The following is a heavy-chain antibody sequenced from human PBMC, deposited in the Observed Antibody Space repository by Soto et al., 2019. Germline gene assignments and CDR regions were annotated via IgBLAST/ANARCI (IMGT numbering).Heavy chain of an antibody. J-gene: IGHJ4*02. D-gene: IGHD3-10*01. V-gene: IGHV4-59*01. CDR1: GGSFSGYY. CDR3: ARDYSGSYYFDY. Sequence: PSETLSLTCAVYGGSFSGYYWSWVRQPPGKGLEWIGYIYYGGSATYNPSLKSRVTILLDTSKSLLSLKLRSVTAADTAVYYCARDYSGSYYFDYWGQGALVTVSS. CDR2: IYYGGSA.